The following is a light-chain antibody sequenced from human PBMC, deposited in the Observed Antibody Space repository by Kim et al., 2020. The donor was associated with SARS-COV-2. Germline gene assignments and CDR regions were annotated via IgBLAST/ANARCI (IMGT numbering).Light chain of an antibody. Sequence: GQSITLSCTGTSSDVGGYNYVSWDQQHPGKAPKLMIYDVSKRPSGVSNRFSGSKSGNTASLTISGLQAEDEADYYCSSYTSSSTYVFGTGTKVTVL. V-gene: IGLV2-14*04. CDR2: DVS. CDR1: SSDVGGYNY. J-gene: IGLJ1*01. CDR3: SSYTSSSTYV.